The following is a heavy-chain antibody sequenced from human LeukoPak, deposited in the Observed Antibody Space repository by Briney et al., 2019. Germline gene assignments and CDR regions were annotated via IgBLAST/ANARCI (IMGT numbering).Heavy chain of an antibody. CDR1: GYTFTNYA. J-gene: IGHJ4*02. D-gene: IGHD6-13*01. CDR2: INTNTGNP. V-gene: IGHV7-4-1*02. Sequence: ASVKVSCKASGYTFTNYAMNWVRQAPGQGLEWMGWINTNTGNPTYAQASTGRFVFSLDISVSTAYLQISRLKAEDTAVYYCAGGSSPGDYWGQGTLVTVSS. CDR3: AGGSSPGDY.